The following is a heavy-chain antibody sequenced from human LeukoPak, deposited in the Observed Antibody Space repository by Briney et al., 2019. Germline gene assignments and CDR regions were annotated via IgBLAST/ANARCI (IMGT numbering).Heavy chain of an antibody. CDR1: GGTFSSYA. V-gene: IGHV1-46*01. CDR2: INPSGGST. CDR3: ASNGLGTYYDFWSGYPFDY. J-gene: IGHJ4*02. Sequence: ASVKVSCKASGGTFSSYAISWVRQAPGQGLEWMGIINPSGGSTSYAQKFQGRVTMTRDTSTSTVYMELSSLRSEDTAVYYCASNGLGTYYDFWSGYPFDYWGQGTLVTVSS. D-gene: IGHD3-3*01.